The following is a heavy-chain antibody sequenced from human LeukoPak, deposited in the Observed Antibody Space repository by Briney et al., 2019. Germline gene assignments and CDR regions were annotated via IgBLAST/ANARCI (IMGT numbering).Heavy chain of an antibody. CDR2: IIPILGIA. CDR1: GGTFSSYT. Sequence: SVKVSCKDSGGTFSSYTISWVRQAPGQGLEWMGRIIPILGIANYAQKFQGRVTITADKSTSTAYMELSSLRSEDTAVYYCASGVYSYGYVLDYWGQGTLVTVSS. CDR3: ASGVYSYGYVLDY. V-gene: IGHV1-69*02. D-gene: IGHD5-18*01. J-gene: IGHJ4*02.